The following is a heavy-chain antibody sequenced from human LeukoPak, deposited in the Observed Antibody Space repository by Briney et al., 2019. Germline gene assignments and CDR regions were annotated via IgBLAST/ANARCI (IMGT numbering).Heavy chain of an antibody. V-gene: IGHV4-39*07. Sequence: SETLSLTCTVSGGSISSSSYYWGWIRQPPGKGLEWIGSIYYSGSTYYNPSLKSRVTISVDTSKNQFSLKLSSVTAADTAVYYCARDSSIDAFDIWGQGTMVTVSS. D-gene: IGHD6-19*01. CDR3: ARDSSIDAFDI. CDR2: IYYSGST. CDR1: GGSISSSSYY. J-gene: IGHJ3*02.